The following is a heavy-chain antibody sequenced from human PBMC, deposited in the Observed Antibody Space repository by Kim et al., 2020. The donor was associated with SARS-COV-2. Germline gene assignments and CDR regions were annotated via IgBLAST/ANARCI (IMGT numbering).Heavy chain of an antibody. CDR2: ISSSSSYI. CDR1: GFTFSSYS. CDR3: ANQPSPTPFDY. Sequence: GGSLRLSCAASGFTFSSYSMNWVRQAPGKGLEWVSSISSSSSYIYYADSVKGRFTISRDNAKSSLYLQMNSLRAEDTAVYYCANQPSPTPFDYWGQGTLVTVSS. J-gene: IGHJ4*02. V-gene: IGHV3-21*01.